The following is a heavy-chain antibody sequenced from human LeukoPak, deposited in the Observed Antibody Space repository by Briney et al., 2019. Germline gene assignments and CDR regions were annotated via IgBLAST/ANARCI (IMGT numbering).Heavy chain of an antibody. J-gene: IGHJ4*02. CDR2: INHSGST. V-gene: IGHV4-34*01. CDR1: GGSFSDYY. D-gene: IGHD2-15*01. CDR3: ARRPNGSFDY. Sequence: SETLSLTCAVYGGSFSDYYWSWIRQPPGKGLEWIGEINHSGSTNYNPSLKSRVSISVDTSKNQFSLKLSSVTAADTAVYYCARRPNGSFDYWGQGTLVTVSS.